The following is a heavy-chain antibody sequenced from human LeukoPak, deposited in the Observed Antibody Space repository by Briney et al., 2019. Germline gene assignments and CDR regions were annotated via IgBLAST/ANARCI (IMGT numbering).Heavy chain of an antibody. CDR1: GFTFSSYE. V-gene: IGHV3-48*03. D-gene: IGHD2-21*02. CDR3: AKSPPLVVVTATHPFDY. Sequence: GGSLRLSCAASGFTFSSYEMNWVRQAPGKGLEWVSYISSSGSNIKYADSVKGRFTISRGNAKNSVYLQMNSLRAEDTAVYYCAKSPPLVVVTATHPFDYWGQGTLVTVSS. CDR2: ISSSGSNI. J-gene: IGHJ4*02.